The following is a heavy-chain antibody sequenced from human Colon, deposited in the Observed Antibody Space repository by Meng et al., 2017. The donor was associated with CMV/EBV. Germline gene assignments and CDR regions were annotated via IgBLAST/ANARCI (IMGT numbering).Heavy chain of an antibody. CDR1: GLTFSASS. D-gene: IGHD1-14*01. J-gene: IGHJ4*02. CDR3: ITEAPGGDY. V-gene: IGHV3-74*03. CDR2: INTDGSYV. Sequence: GESLKISCEVSGLTFSASSMHWVRQAPGKGLVSVSRINTDGSYVTYADSVKGRFTISRDNAKNTLYLQMNSLRAEDTAFYYCITEAPGGDYWGQGTLVTVSS.